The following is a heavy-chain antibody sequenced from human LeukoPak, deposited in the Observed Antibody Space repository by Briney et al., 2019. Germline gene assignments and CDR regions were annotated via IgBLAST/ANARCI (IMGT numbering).Heavy chain of an antibody. CDR3: AKDPGYCSGGSCYSFDY. CDR2: IRYDGSNK. Sequence: GSLRLSCAASGFTFSSYGMHWVRQAPGKGLEWVAFIRYDGSNKYYADSVKGRFTISRDNSKNTLYLQMNSLRAEDTAVYYCAKDPGYCSGGSCYSFDYWGQGTLVTVSS. J-gene: IGHJ4*02. D-gene: IGHD2-15*01. V-gene: IGHV3-30*02. CDR1: GFTFSSYG.